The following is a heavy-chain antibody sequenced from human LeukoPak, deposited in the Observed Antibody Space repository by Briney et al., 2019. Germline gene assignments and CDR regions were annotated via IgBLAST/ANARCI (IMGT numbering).Heavy chain of an antibody. CDR1: TFTFKRYA. V-gene: IGHV3-23*01. J-gene: IGHJ4*02. CDR2: ITGSGGTT. D-gene: IGHD4-17*01. CDR3: AKGGDGDYIDY. Sequence: GGSLRLSCAASTFTFKRYAMSWVRQAPGKGLEWVSAITGSGGTTYYADSVKGRFTIYRDNSKNTLYLQMNSLRAEDTAVYFCAKGGDGDYIDYWGQGTLVTVSS.